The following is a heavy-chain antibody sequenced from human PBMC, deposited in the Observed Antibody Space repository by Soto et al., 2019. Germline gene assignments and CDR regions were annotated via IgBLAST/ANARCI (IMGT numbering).Heavy chain of an antibody. V-gene: IGHV4-31*03. CDR2: IYYSGST. CDR3: ARDRGGVVAATPTYFDY. J-gene: IGHJ4*02. Sequence: QVQLQESGPGLVKPSQTLSLTCTVSGGSISSGGYYWSWIRQHPGKGLEWIGYIYYSGSTYYNPSLKSRVTISVDTSKNQFSLKLSSVTAADTAVYYCARDRGGVVAATPTYFDYWGQGTLVTVSS. D-gene: IGHD2-15*01. CDR1: GGSISSGGYY.